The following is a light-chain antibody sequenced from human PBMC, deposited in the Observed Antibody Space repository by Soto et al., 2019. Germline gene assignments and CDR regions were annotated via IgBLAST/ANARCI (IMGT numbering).Light chain of an antibody. J-gene: IGKJ1*01. V-gene: IGKV3-11*01. CDR1: QSVSSS. CDR2: GAS. Sequence: IVLTQSPATLSLSPWERATLSCRASQSVSSSLAWYQQKPGQAPRLLIYGASNGATGTPARFSGAGSGTDFTLTISSLEPEDFAVYYCQQYGSSPTTFGHGTKVDIK. CDR3: QQYGSSPTT.